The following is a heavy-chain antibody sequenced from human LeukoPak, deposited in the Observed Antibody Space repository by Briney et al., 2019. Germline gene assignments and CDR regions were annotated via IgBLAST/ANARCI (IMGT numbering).Heavy chain of an antibody. CDR3: AKESGIRSYGACFPH. CDR2: ISYDGGTK. V-gene: IGHV3-30*18. Sequence: GVSVRLSCAASGFTFSSHDMQWVRQAPGKGLEWVAVISYDGGTKYCADSVKGRFTISRDNSKSTLFLQMNSLRAEDTAVYYCAKESGIRSYGACFPHWGQGTLVTVYS. D-gene: IGHD4-17*01. CDR1: GFTFSSHD. J-gene: IGHJ1*01.